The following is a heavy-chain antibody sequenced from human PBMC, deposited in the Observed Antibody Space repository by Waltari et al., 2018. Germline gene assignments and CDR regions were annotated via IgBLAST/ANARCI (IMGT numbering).Heavy chain of an antibody. CDR3: ARTGDYYDSSGYYDY. CDR2: IDWDDDK. V-gene: IGHV2-70*04. J-gene: IGHJ4*02. D-gene: IGHD3-22*01. Sequence: QVTLKDSGPALVRPTQTLTLTCTFPGFSLSTSGMRVSWTSQPPGKALEWLERIDWDDDKFYSTSLKTRLTISKDTSKNQVVLTMTNMDPVDTATYYCARTGDYYDSSGYYDYWGQGTLVTVSS. CDR1: GFSLSTSGMR.